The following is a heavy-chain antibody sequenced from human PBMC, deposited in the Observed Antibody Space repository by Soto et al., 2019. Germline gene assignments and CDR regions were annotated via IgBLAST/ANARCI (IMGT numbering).Heavy chain of an antibody. V-gene: IGHV4-4*02. Sequence: SETLSLTCAVSGGSISSSNWWSWVRQPPGKGLEWIGEIYHSGSTNYNPSLKSRVTISVDKSKNQFSLKLSSVTAADTAVYYCARESQVGYCSGGSCPSSEYGMDVWGQGTTVTVSS. D-gene: IGHD2-15*01. CDR1: GGSISSSNW. CDR3: ARESQVGYCSGGSCPSSEYGMDV. J-gene: IGHJ6*02. CDR2: IYHSGST.